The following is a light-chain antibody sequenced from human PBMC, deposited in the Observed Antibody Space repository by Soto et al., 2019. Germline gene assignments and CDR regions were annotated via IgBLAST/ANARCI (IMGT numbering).Light chain of an antibody. V-gene: IGKV3-20*01. CDR1: QSVSSSY. Sequence: EIVLTQSPGTLSLSPGERATVSCRASQSVSSSYLAWYQQKPGQAPRLLIYGASSRATGIPDRFSGSGSGTDFTLTFSRLEPEDFAVYYCQQYGSSPPLTFGGGTKVEIK. CDR2: GAS. J-gene: IGKJ4*01. CDR3: QQYGSSPPLT.